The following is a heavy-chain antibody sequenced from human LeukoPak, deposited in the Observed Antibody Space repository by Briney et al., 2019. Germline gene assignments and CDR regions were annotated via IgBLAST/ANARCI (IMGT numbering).Heavy chain of an antibody. J-gene: IGHJ4*02. D-gene: IGHD3-22*01. CDR1: GFSLSSYA. CDR3: AKSEYYYDSSGPDY. CDR2: ISGSGGST. Sequence: GGSLRLSCAASGFSLSSYAMSWVRQAPGKGLEWVSAISGSGGSTYYADSVKGRFTISRDNSKNTLYLQMNSLRAEDTAVYYCAKSEYYYDSSGPDYWGQGTLVTVSS. V-gene: IGHV3-23*01.